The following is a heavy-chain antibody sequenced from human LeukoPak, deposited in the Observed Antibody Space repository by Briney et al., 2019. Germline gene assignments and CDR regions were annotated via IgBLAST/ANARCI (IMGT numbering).Heavy chain of an antibody. CDR3: ARQLRYYDSSGPLDYDY. CDR1: GFTFSSYS. Sequence: PGGSPRLSCAASGFTFSSYSMNRVRQAPGKGLEWVSSISSSSSYIYYADSVKGRFTISRDNAKNSLYLQMNSLRAEDTAVYYCARQLRYYDSSGPLDYDYWGQGTLVTVSS. J-gene: IGHJ4*02. V-gene: IGHV3-21*01. D-gene: IGHD3-22*01. CDR2: ISSSSSYI.